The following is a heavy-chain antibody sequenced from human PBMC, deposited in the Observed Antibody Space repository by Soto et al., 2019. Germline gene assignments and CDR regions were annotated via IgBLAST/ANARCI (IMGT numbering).Heavy chain of an antibody. Sequence: QVQLVESGGGLVKPGGSLRLSCAASGFAFSDTYMSWIRQAPGKGLEWISYISSSGSTIYYADSVKGRFTIARDNAKKSLYLQKDSLTADDTAVYYSARGGASVTKPFDYWGHGTQVTVSS. J-gene: IGHJ4*01. CDR1: GFAFSDTY. CDR2: ISSSGSTI. V-gene: IGHV3-11*01. CDR3: ARGGASVTKPFDY. D-gene: IGHD4-17*01.